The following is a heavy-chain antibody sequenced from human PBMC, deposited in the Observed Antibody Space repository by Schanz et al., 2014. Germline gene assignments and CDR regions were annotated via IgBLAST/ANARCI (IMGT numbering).Heavy chain of an antibody. CDR2: ISPYNGNT. J-gene: IGHJ4*02. CDR1: GYTFSSYG. CDR3: AGAFDSSGYYFDY. Sequence: QVQLVQSGAEVKKPGASVKVSCKTSGYTFSSYGITWVRQAPGQGLEWMGWISPYNGNTNYAPKVQGRVTVTTDTSTSTVYMELRSLTSDDTAVYYCAGAFDSSGYYFDYWGQGTLVTVTS. D-gene: IGHD3-22*01. V-gene: IGHV1-18*01.